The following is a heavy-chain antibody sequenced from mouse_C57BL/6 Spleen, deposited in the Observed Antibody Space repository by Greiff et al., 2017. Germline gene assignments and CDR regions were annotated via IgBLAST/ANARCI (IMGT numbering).Heavy chain of an antibody. J-gene: IGHJ4*01. Sequence: VQLQESGAELVRPGASVTLSCKASGYTFTDYEMHWVKQTPVHGLEWIGAIDPETGGTAYNQKFKGKAILTADKSYSTAYMELRSLTSEDSAVYYCTRGGYYYGSTFYAMDYWGQGTSVTVSS. CDR2: IDPETGGT. D-gene: IGHD1-1*01. V-gene: IGHV1-15*01. CDR3: TRGGYYYGSTFYAMDY. CDR1: GYTFTDYE.